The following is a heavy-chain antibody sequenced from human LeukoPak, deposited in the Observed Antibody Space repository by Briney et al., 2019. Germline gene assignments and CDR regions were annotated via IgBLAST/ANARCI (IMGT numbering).Heavy chain of an antibody. V-gene: IGHV3-48*01. Sequence: PGGSLRLSCAASGFTFRSYGMSWVRQAPGKGLEWVSYISSSGSTIYYADSVKGRFTISRENAKNSLYLQMNSLRAGDTAVYYCARDRGGGHMDVWGKGTTVTISS. J-gene: IGHJ6*03. CDR3: ARDRGGGHMDV. CDR1: GFTFRSYG. D-gene: IGHD2-15*01. CDR2: ISSSGSTI.